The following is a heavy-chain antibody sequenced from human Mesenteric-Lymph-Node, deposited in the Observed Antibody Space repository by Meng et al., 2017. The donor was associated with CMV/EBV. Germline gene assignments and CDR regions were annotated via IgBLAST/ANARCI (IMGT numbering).Heavy chain of an antibody. J-gene: IGHJ4*02. CDR3: ARRSKGISAGSFDY. D-gene: IGHD6-13*01. CDR1: GGSISDYY. CDR2: IFYNGNT. Sequence: CTVSGGSISDYYWTWIRQPPGKGLEWIGYIFYNGNTNYNPSLKGRVTISMDTSKTQFSLRLDSVTAADTAVYYCARRSKGISAGSFDYWGQGTLVTVSS. V-gene: IGHV4-59*08.